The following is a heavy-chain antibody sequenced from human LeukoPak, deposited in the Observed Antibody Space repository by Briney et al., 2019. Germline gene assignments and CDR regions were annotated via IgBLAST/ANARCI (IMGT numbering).Heavy chain of an antibody. J-gene: IGHJ4*02. CDR1: GFTFSTSW. CDR2: INPDGSST. V-gene: IGHV3-74*01. Sequence: PGGSLRLSCAASGFTFSTSWMHWVRQAPGKGLVWVSRINPDGSSTDYADSVEGRFTISRDNAKNTLYLQMNSLRAEDAAVYYCVRDMGYYDKVWGQGTLVTVSS. CDR3: VRDMGYYDKV. D-gene: IGHD3-22*01.